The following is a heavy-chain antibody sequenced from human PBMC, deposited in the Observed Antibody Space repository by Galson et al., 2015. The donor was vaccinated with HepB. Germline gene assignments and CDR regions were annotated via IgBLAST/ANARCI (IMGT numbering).Heavy chain of an antibody. D-gene: IGHD6-19*01. CDR1: GFTFSSYS. V-gene: IGHV3-48*01. CDR3: AREGQWLANAFDI. J-gene: IGHJ3*02. Sequence: SLRLSCAASGFTFSSYSMNWVRQAPGKGLEWVSYISSSSSTIYYADSVKGRFTISRDNAKNSLYLQMNSLRAEDTAVYYCAREGQWLANAFDIWGQGTTVTVSS. CDR2: ISSSSSTI.